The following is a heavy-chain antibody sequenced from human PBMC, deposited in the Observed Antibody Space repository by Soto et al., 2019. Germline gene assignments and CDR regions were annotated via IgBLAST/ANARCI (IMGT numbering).Heavy chain of an antibody. V-gene: IGHV3-74*01. D-gene: IGHD2-15*01. CDR3: ARDQGYCSGGSCYVAGY. CDR1: GFTFRSYW. CDR2: INSDGSST. Sequence: EVQLVESGGGLVQPGGSLRLSCAASGFTFRSYWMHWVRQAPGKGLVWVSRINSDGSSTGYADSVMGRFTISRDNAKNTLYLQMNSLRAEDTAVYYCARDQGYCSGGSCYVAGYWGQGTLVTVSS. J-gene: IGHJ4*02.